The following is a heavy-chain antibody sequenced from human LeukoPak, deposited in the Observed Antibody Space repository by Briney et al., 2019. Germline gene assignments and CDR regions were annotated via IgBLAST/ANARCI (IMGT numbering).Heavy chain of an antibody. J-gene: IGHJ3*02. CDR3: ERGLTPDAFDI. D-gene: IGHD4/OR15-4a*01. CDR1: GFTVSGNY. Sequence: GGSLRLSCAASGFTVSGNYMSWVRQAPGKGLEWVSVIYSGGSTYYTDSVKGRFTISRDNSKNTLYLQMNSLRAEDTAVYYCERGLTPDAFDIWGQGTMVTVSS. V-gene: IGHV3-53*01. CDR2: IYSGGST.